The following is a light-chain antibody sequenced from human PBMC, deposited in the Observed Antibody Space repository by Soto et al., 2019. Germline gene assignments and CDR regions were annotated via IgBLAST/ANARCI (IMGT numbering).Light chain of an antibody. CDR2: DAS. V-gene: IGKV1-33*01. Sequence: DIQMTQSPSSLSASVGDRVTITCQASQDISNYLNWYQQKPGKAPKLLIYDASNLETGVPSRFSGSGSGTDFSLTINSLQPEDIATYYCQQYDHPPYTFGQGTKLEI. CDR1: QDISNY. CDR3: QQYDHPPYT. J-gene: IGKJ2*01.